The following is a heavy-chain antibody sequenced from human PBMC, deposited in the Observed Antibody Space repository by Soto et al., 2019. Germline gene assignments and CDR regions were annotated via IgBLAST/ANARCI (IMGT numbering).Heavy chain of an antibody. CDR1: GFTFTHYW. D-gene: IGHD6-19*01. V-gene: IGHV3-7*01. CDR3: ARNRGWEMLDY. Sequence: EVQLVESGGALVQPGGSPRLSCATSGFTFTHYWMNWVRQAPGKGLEWVANINIDGTEKYYGDSVKGRFTISRDNAKNARYLQMDSLRDEDMAVYYCARNRGWEMLDYWGQGTLVTGSS. J-gene: IGHJ4*02. CDR2: INIDGTEK.